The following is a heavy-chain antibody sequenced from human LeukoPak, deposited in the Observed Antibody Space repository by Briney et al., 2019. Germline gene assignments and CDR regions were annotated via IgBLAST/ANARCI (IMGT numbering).Heavy chain of an antibody. CDR3: ATGPPGYRSINSCSFNY. CDR1: GFTFRSYW. D-gene: IGHD2-2*01. CDR2: IQRDGSEK. V-gene: IGHV3-7*01. Sequence: GGSLRLSCAASGFTFRSYWMSWVRQAPGKGLEWVANIQRDGSEKYYADSVKGRFSISRDNAKTSLYLQMNSLRAEDTAVYYCATGPPGYRSINSCSFNYWGQGILVTVSS. J-gene: IGHJ4*02.